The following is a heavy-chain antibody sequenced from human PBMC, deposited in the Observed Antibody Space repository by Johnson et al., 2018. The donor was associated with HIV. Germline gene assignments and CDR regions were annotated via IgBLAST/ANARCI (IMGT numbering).Heavy chain of an antibody. D-gene: IGHD6-6*01. CDR3: AKDLSSSSL. J-gene: IGHJ3*01. CDR2: IWYDGSIN. V-gene: IGHV3-33*06. Sequence: QMLLVESGGGVVQPGRSLRLSCAASGFTFSSYGMHWVRQAPGKGLARAAVIWYDGSINYYADPVKGRLTISRDNSKNTLYLQMNSLRAEDTAVYYCAKDLSSSSLWGQGTMVTVSS. CDR1: GFTFSSYG.